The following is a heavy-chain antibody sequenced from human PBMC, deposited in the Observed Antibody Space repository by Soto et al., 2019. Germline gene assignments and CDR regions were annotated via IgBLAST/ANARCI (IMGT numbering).Heavy chain of an antibody. CDR3: ARCSLVVVPAPGFDP. J-gene: IGHJ5*02. D-gene: IGHD2-2*01. V-gene: IGHV4-39*01. Sequence: ASETLSLTCSVSGRSISEINSYWGWIRQTPGEGLEWIGTIHHTGSTYYNPSLKSRVIISLDTSKNQFSLKLSSVTAADTALYYCARCSLVVVPAPGFDPWGRGTLVTVSS. CDR2: IHHTGST. CDR1: GRSISEINSY.